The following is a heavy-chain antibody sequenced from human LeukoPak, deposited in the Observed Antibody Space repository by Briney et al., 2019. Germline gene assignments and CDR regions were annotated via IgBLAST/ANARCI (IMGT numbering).Heavy chain of an antibody. CDR3: ARGPYSYDSSGAFDI. D-gene: IGHD3-22*01. Sequence: PSETLSLTCTVSGGSISSSSYYWGWIRQPPGKGLEWIGSMYYSGSTYYNPSLKSRVIISVDTPKNQFSLKLSSVTAADTAVYFCARGPYSYDSSGAFDIWGQGTMVTVSS. J-gene: IGHJ3*02. V-gene: IGHV4-39*01. CDR1: GGSISSSSYY. CDR2: MYYSGST.